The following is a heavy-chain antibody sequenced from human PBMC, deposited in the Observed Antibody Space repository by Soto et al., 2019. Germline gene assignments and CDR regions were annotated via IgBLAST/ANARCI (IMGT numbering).Heavy chain of an antibody. CDR2: ISAYNGNT. CDR1: GYTFSSYG. V-gene: IGHV1-18*04. CDR3: SWDDSSGYPARGAPRYYYYGMDV. Sequence: QVQLVQSGAEVKKPGASVKVSCKASGYTFSSYGISWVRQAPGQGLEWMGWISAYNGNTNYGQKVQGRVTMTTDTSTSTAYMELSSLRSEDTAVYYCSWDDSSGYPARGAPRYYYYGMDVWGQGTTVTVSS. J-gene: IGHJ6*02. D-gene: IGHD3-22*01.